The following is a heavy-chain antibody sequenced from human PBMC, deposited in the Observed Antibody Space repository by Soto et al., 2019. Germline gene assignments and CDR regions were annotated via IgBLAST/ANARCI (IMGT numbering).Heavy chain of an antibody. CDR3: ARGDSSGYFRFDP. CDR2: IYHSGST. CDR1: GGSISSGGYS. J-gene: IGHJ5*02. Sequence: QLQLQESGSGLVKPSQTLSLTCAVSGGSISSGGYSWGWIRQPPGKGLEWIGYIYHSGSTYYNPSLKHRVPMSVDRSKNQFYLKLSSLTAADTAVYYCARGDSSGYFRFDPWGQGTLVTVSS. D-gene: IGHD3-22*01. V-gene: IGHV4-30-2*01.